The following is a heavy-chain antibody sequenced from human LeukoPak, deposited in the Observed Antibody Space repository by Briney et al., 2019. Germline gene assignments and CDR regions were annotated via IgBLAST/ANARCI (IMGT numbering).Heavy chain of an antibody. Sequence: GGSLRLSCAASGFTVSSNYMSWVRQAPGKGLEWVSIIYSGGSTYYPDSVKGRFTISRDNSKNTLYLQINSLRAEDTAVYYCARYRNYYDSSGYYPFDYWGQGTLVTVSS. J-gene: IGHJ4*02. D-gene: IGHD3-22*01. V-gene: IGHV3-53*01. CDR2: IYSGGST. CDR3: ARYRNYYDSSGYYPFDY. CDR1: GFTVSSNY.